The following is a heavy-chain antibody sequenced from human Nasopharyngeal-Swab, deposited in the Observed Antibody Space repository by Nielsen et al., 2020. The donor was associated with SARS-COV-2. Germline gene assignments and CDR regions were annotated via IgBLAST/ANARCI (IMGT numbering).Heavy chain of an antibody. CDR3: ARWLTGEKRAYYFDY. CDR1: GFTFSSYW. V-gene: IGHV3-7*01. J-gene: IGHJ4*02. Sequence: GGSLRLSCAASGFTFSSYWMSWVRQAPGKGLEWVANIKQDGSEKYYVDSVKGRFTISRDNAKNSLYLQMNSLRAEDTAVYYCARWLTGEKRAYYFDYWGQGTLVTVSS. D-gene: IGHD7-27*01. CDR2: IKQDGSEK.